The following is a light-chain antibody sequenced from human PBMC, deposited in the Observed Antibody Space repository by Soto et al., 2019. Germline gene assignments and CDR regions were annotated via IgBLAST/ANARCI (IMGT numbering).Light chain of an antibody. J-gene: IGKJ1*01. V-gene: IGKV1-6*01. CDR2: EAS. CDR3: LQDYVYPWT. CDR1: QGLGNV. Sequence: AIQVTQSPSSLYDSIGDRVTISCRASQGLGNVLGWYQQKPGKAPTLLIYEASTLQTGVASRYSGSGSGTDFHLPISSLQPEDFATYYCLQDYVYPWTFGQGTKVEVK.